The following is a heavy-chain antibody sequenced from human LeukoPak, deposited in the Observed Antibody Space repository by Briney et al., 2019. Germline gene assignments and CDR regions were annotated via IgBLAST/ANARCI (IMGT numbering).Heavy chain of an antibody. V-gene: IGHV4-59*01. CDR1: GGSISSYY. Sequence: PSETLSLTCTVSGGSISSYYWSWIRQPPGKGLEWIGYIYYSGGTNYNPSLKSRVTISVDTSKNQFSLKLSSVTAADTAVYYCARSWAATDWFDPWGQGTLVTVSS. CDR2: IYYSGGT. CDR3: ARSWAATDWFDP. D-gene: IGHD2-15*01. J-gene: IGHJ5*02.